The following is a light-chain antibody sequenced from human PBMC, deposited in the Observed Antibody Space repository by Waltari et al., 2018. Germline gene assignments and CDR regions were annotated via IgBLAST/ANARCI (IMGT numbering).Light chain of an antibody. CDR2: DVT. CDR3: SSYTSSSAHYV. Sequence: QSALTQPASVSGSPGQSITISCTGTSSAVGGSNYVSWYQQHPGKAPKLMIYDVTNRPSGVSNRFSGSKSGNTASLTISGLQAEDEADYYCSSYTSSSAHYVFGSATKVTVL. CDR1: SSAVGGSNY. J-gene: IGLJ1*01. V-gene: IGLV2-14*03.